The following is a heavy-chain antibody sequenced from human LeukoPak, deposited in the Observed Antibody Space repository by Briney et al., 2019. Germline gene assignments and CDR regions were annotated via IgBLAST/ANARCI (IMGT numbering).Heavy chain of an antibody. CDR2: ISSSSSYI. CDR1: GFTFSSYS. V-gene: IGHV3-21*01. J-gene: IGHJ4*02. CDR3: ARNPGKKDDILTVLDY. D-gene: IGHD3-9*01. Sequence: GGSLRLSCAASGFTFSSYSMNWVRQAPGKGLEWVSSISSSSSYIYYADSVKGRFTISRDNAKNSLYLQMNSLRAEDTAVYYCARNPGKKDDILTVLDYWGQGTLVTVSS.